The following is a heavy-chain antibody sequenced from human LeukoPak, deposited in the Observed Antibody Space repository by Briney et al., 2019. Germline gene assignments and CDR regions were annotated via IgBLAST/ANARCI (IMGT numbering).Heavy chain of an antibody. Sequence: NSSETLSLTCTVSGGSISSYYWSWIRQPPGKGLEWIGYIYYSGSIYHNPSLRSRVTISVDTSKNQFSLKLSSVTAADTAVYYCARSSEGRYYYDSSGFSYYYYYMDVWGKGTTVTISS. CDR3: ARSSEGRYYYDSSGFSYYYYYMDV. V-gene: IGHV4-59*01. CDR1: GGSISSYY. D-gene: IGHD3-22*01. CDR2: IYYSGSI. J-gene: IGHJ6*03.